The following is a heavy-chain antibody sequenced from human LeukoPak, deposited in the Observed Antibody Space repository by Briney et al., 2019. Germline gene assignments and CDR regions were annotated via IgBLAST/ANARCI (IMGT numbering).Heavy chain of an antibody. Sequence: SETLSLTCTVSGYSISSGYYWGWIRQPPGKGLEWIGSIYHSGSTYYNPSLKSRVTISVDTSRNQFSLKLSSVTAADTAVYYCARAARYCSGGSCYSGWFDPWGQGTLVTVSS. CDR3: ARAARYCSGGSCYSGWFDP. CDR2: IYHSGST. D-gene: IGHD2-15*01. J-gene: IGHJ5*02. V-gene: IGHV4-38-2*02. CDR1: GYSISSGYY.